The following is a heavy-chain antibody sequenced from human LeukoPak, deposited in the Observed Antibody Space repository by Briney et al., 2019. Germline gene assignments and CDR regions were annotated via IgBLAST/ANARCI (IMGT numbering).Heavy chain of an antibody. CDR1: GFAFSNYW. CDR3: ARGLGSTSCYRS. CDR2: IKQDESEE. V-gene: IGHV3-7*01. Sequence: PGGSLRLSCAASGFAFSNYWMTWVRQAPGRGLEWVANIKQDESEEHYVDSVKGRFTISRDNAKNSLYLQMNSLRAEDTAVYYCARGLGSTSCYRSWGQGTLVTVSS. D-gene: IGHD2-2*02. J-gene: IGHJ5*02.